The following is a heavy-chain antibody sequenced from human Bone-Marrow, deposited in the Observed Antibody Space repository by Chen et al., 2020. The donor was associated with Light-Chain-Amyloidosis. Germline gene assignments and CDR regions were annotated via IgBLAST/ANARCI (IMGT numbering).Heavy chain of an antibody. CDR1: GYTFTNYA. CDR2: INAGNGNT. J-gene: IGHJ4*02. Sequence: QVQLVQSGAEVKKPGASVKVSCKASGYTFTNYALHWVRQAPGQRLEWMGWINAGNGNTKYSKKFQGRVTITRDTSASIAYMELSSLRSEDTAVYYCARDRFYGSGSYYIFDYWGQGTLVTVSS. D-gene: IGHD3-10*01. V-gene: IGHV1-3*01. CDR3: ARDRFYGSGSYYIFDY.